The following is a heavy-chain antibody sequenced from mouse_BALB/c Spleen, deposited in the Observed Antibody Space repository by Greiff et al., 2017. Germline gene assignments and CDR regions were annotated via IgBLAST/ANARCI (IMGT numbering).Heavy chain of an antibody. CDR1: GYSITSDYA. CDR2: ISYSGST. CDR3: ARCYYGSSYGWFAY. D-gene: IGHD1-1*01. Sequence: EVKLQESGPGLVKPSQSLSLTCTVTGYSITSDYAWNWIRQFPGNKLEWMGYISYSGSTSYNPSLKSRISITRDTSKNQFFLQLNSVTTEDTATYYCARCYYGSSYGWFAYWGQGTLVTVSA. J-gene: IGHJ3*01. V-gene: IGHV3-2*02.